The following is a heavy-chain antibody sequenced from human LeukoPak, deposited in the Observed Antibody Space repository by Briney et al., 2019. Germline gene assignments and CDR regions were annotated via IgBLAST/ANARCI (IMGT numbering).Heavy chain of an antibody. CDR2: ISYDGSNK. CDR1: GFTFSSYG. V-gene: IGHV3-30*18. Sequence: PGGSLRLSCAASGFTFSSYGMHWVRQAPGKGLEWVAVISYDGSNKYYADSVKGRFTISRDNSKNTLYLQMNSLRAEDTAVYYCAKDKSYDDRYYDILTGYYYWGQGTLVTVSS. CDR3: AKDKSYDDRYYDILTGYYY. D-gene: IGHD3-9*01. J-gene: IGHJ4*02.